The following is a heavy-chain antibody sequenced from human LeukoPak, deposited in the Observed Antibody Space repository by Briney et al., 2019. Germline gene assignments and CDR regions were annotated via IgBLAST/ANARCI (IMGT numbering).Heavy chain of an antibody. V-gene: IGHV4-59*12. D-gene: IGHD2-8*01. CDR3: AIRTRERSFSYYFDY. Sequence: PSETLSLTCTVSGGSISSYYWSWIRQPPGKGLEWIGYIYYSGSTNYNPSLKSRVTMSVDTSKNQFSLKLSSVTAADTAVYYCAIRTRERSFSYYFDYWGQGTLVTVSS. CDR2: IYYSGST. CDR1: GGSISSYY. J-gene: IGHJ4*02.